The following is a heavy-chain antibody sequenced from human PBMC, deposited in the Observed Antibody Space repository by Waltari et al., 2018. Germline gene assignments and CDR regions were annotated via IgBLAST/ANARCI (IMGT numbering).Heavy chain of an antibody. J-gene: IGHJ4*02. Sequence: QVQLQESGPGLVKPSQTLSLTCTVSGGSISSGCYYWSWIRQHPGKGLEWIGYIFYSGSTYYNPSLKSLVTISVDTSKNQFSLKLSSVTAADTTVYYCARGRGDHGDYLDYWGQGTLVTVSS. D-gene: IGHD4-17*01. CDR1: GGSISSGCYY. V-gene: IGHV4-31*01. CDR3: ARGRGDHGDYLDY. CDR2: IFYSGST.